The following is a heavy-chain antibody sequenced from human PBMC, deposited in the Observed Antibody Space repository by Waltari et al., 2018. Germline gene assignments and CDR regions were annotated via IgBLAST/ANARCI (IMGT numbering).Heavy chain of an antibody. D-gene: IGHD5-18*01. Sequence: QVQLVESGGGVVQPGRSLRLSCAASGFTFSSYGMHWVRQAPGKGLEWVAVIWYDGSNKYYADSVKGRFTISRDNSKNTLYLQMNSLRAEDTAMYYCAKGGKYSYGYGAFDIWGQGTMVTVSS. V-gene: IGHV3-30*18. CDR1: GFTFSSYG. J-gene: IGHJ3*02. CDR3: AKGGKYSYGYGAFDI. CDR2: IWYDGSNK.